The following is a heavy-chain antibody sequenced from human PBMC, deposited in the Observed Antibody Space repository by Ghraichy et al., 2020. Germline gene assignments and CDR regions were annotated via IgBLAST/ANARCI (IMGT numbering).Heavy chain of an antibody. CDR1: GGSINSDY. CDR3: ARLGGSGTNPPYDK. D-gene: IGHD3-10*01. V-gene: IGHV4-59*01. J-gene: IGHJ4*02. Sequence: ESLNISCTVSGGSINSDYWSWIRQPPGKGLEQIGYIHHSGTTIYNPSLQSRVTISVDTSKNQFSLNLRSVTAADTAVYYCARLGGSGTNPPYDKWGQGILVPVSS. CDR2: IHHSGTT.